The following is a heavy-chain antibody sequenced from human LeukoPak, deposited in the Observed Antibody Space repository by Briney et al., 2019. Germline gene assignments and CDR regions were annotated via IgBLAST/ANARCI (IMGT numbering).Heavy chain of an antibody. CDR1: GYTFTTYY. J-gene: IGHJ4*02. CDR2: INPSGGST. Sequence: GASVKVSCKASGYTFTTYYMHWVRQAPGQGLEWMGMINPSGGSTTYAQKFPGRITMTRDTSTSTVSMEVSSLRSEDTAVYYCARDLENYADFDYWGQGTLVTVSS. V-gene: IGHV1-46*01. CDR3: ARDLENYADFDY. D-gene: IGHD3-16*01.